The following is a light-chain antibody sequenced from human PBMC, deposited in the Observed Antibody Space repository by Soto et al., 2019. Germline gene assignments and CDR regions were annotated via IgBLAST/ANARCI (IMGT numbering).Light chain of an antibody. J-gene: IGKJ4*01. CDR3: LQDHNYPLP. Sequence: AIQIPQSPSSLSSYVENRATITCRASQGIGNDVGWFQQQPGKAPKLLIYAAATLQSGVPSRFSGSRSGTDFTRTISSLQPEDFASYYCLQDHNYPLPFVGGTKVEI. CDR2: AAA. V-gene: IGKV1-6*02. CDR1: QGIGND.